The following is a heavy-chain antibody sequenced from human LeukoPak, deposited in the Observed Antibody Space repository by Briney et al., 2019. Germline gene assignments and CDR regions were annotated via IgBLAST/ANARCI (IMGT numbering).Heavy chain of an antibody. CDR3: ARDKERGARPGRFHY. CDR1: GDTFSSYP. CDR2: IVPIFGKP. Sequence: SVKVSCKTSGDTFSSYPISWVRQAPGQGLEWVGGIVPIFGKPTYAERFQGRVTITADESTSTADMELNGLTSDDTALYYCARDKERGARPGRFHYWGQGTLVTVSS. D-gene: IGHD1-26*01. J-gene: IGHJ4*02. V-gene: IGHV1-69*01.